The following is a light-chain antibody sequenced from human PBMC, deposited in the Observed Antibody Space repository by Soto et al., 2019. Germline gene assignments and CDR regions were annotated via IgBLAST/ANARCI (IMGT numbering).Light chain of an antibody. J-gene: IGKJ2*01. Sequence: DIVMTQSPDSLAVSLGERATINCKSSQSILHSSNNKNSLSWYQQRPGQPPGLLNSWASTRHPGVPERFSGSRSVSEFTLTINRLQAPDVAVYYCQQYWTTPYHFGQGTKLEIK. CDR1: QSILHSSNNKNS. CDR3: QQYWTTPYH. V-gene: IGKV4-1*01. CDR2: WAS.